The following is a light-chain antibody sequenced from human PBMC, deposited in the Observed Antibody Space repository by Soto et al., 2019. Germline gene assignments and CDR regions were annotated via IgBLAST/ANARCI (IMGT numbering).Light chain of an antibody. V-gene: IGKV3-20*01. CDR3: QQYGSSLIT. Sequence: SVLTQSPVTLSFSPGEVATLSCISSQSVSTSYLAWYQQKPGQAPRLLIYGASSRATGIPDRFSGSGSGTDFTLTISRLEPEDFAVYYCQQYGSSLITFGQGTRLEIK. CDR1: QSVSTSY. J-gene: IGKJ5*01. CDR2: GAS.